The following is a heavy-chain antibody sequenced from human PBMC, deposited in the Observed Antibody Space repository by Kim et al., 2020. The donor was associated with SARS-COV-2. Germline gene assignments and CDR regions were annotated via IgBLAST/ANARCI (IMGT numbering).Heavy chain of an antibody. CDR2: IYSGGST. CDR3: AREWVSYDSNYFDY. Sequence: GGSLRLSCAASGFTVSSNYMSWVRQAPGKGLEWVSVIYSGGSTYYADSVKGRFTISRDNSKNTLYLQMNSLRAEDTAVYYCAREWVSYDSNYFDYWGQGTLVTVSS. J-gene: IGHJ4*02. CDR1: GFTVSSNY. V-gene: IGHV3-66*01. D-gene: IGHD3-22*01.